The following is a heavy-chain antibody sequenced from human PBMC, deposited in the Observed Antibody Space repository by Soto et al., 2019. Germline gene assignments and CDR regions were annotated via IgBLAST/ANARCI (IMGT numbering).Heavy chain of an antibody. D-gene: IGHD6-13*01. CDR2: IYHTGST. V-gene: IGHV4-61*01. Sequence: SETLSLTCTVSGDSVSSATYCWSWIWQPPGKALEWIAYIYHTGSTSYNPSLKSRVTISRDTSRSQLSLQLTSATPADTAVYYCARVLPGIAAAYDAFDVWGQGTMVTVSS. CDR1: GDSVSSATYC. CDR3: ARVLPGIAAAYDAFDV. J-gene: IGHJ3*01.